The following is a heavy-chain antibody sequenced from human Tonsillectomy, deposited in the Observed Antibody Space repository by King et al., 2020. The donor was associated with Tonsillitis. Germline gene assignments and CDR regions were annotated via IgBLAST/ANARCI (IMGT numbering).Heavy chain of an antibody. CDR3: ARGSRWRAIAARPGGYYFDY. J-gene: IGHJ4*02. V-gene: IGHV4-34*01. CDR1: GGSFSGYY. CDR2: INHSGST. D-gene: IGHD6-6*01. Sequence: VQLQQWGAGLLKPSETLSLTCAVYGGSFSGYYWSWIRQPPGKGLEWIGEINHSGSTNYNPSLKSRVTISVDTSKNQFSLKLSSVTAADTAVYYCARGSRWRAIAARPGGYYFDYWGQGTLVTVSS.